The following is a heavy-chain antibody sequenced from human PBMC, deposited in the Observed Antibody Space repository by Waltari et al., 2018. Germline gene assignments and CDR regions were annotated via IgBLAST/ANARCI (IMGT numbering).Heavy chain of an antibody. D-gene: IGHD5-12*01. CDR1: GGTFSSYA. Sequence: QVQLVQSGAEVKKPGSSVKVSCKASGGTFSSYAISWVRQAPGQGFEWMGGIIPIFGTANYAQKFQGRVTITADESTSTAYMELSSLRSEDTAVYYCASRIDPDVEMATYYDYWGQGTLVTVSS. V-gene: IGHV1-69*01. CDR2: IIPIFGTA. J-gene: IGHJ4*02. CDR3: ASRIDPDVEMATYYDY.